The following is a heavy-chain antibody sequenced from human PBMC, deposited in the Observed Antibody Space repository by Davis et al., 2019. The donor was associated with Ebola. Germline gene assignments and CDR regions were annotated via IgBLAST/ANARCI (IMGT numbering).Heavy chain of an antibody. CDR2: ISSDSDYI. V-gene: IGHV3-21*01. CDR3: ARGLQTRWRVGWGMDV. D-gene: IGHD3-16*01. J-gene: IGHJ6*02. CDR1: GFTFSTYS. Sequence: GGSLRLSCAVSGFTFSTYSMSWVRQAPGKGLEWVSSISSDSDYIYYADSVKGRFTISRDNAKNSLYLQMSSLRAEDTAVYYCARGLQTRWRVGWGMDVWGQGTTVTVSS.